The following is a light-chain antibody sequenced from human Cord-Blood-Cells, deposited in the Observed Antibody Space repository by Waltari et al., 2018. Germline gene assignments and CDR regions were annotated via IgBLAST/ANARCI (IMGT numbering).Light chain of an antibody. J-gene: IGLJ3*02. CDR3: SSYAGSNKRV. CDR1: SSDVGGYND. Sequence: QSALTQPPSASGSPGQSVTISCTGTSSDVGGYNDVSWYQQPPGQAPKLMIYEVSKRPSGVPDRFSGSKSGNTASLTVSGLQAEDEADYYCSSYAGSNKRVFGGGTKLTVL. V-gene: IGLV2-8*01. CDR2: EVS.